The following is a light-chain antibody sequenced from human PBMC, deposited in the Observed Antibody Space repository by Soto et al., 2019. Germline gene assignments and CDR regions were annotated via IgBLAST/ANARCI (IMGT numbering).Light chain of an antibody. CDR3: QQSYGIPLT. J-gene: IGKJ4*01. V-gene: IGKV1-39*01. CDR2: GAS. CDR1: QRISSY. Sequence: DIQMTQSPSSLSASVGDRVTITCRASQRISSYLNWYQQKPGKAPKLLLYGASSLQSGVPPRFSGSGSGTDFTLTISSLQPEDFATYYCQQSYGIPLTFGGGTKVEMK.